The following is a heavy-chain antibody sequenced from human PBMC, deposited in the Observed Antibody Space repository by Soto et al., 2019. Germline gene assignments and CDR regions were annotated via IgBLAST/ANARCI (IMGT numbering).Heavy chain of an antibody. J-gene: IGHJ6*02. Sequence: EVQLVESGGGLVQPGGSLRLSCAASGFTFSNYWIHWVRQAPGKGLVWVSRINGDGTTTDYADSVKGRFTISRDNAKNTVYLQMNGLRVEEAAVYYCAGGIRGYYGVDVWGQGTTVTVSS. CDR1: GFTFSNYW. CDR2: INGDGTTT. CDR3: AGGIRGYYGVDV. V-gene: IGHV3-74*01. D-gene: IGHD1-20*01.